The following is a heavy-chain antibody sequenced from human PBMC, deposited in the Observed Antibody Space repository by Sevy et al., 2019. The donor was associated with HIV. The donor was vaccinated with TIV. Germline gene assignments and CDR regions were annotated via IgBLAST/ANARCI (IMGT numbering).Heavy chain of an antibody. CDR1: GFSFSYYG. J-gene: IGHJ6*02. D-gene: IGHD1-26*01. CDR2: ISHDGINE. CDR3: ANAYSGSYSHSYLYALDV. V-gene: IGHV3-30*18. Sequence: GGSLRLSCIGSGFSFSYYGIHWVRQSPGKGLDWVALISHDGINEYYADSVKGRLTISRDNSKTTGYLEMNSLRNEDTAIYFCANAYSGSYSHSYLYALDVWGQGTTVTVSS.